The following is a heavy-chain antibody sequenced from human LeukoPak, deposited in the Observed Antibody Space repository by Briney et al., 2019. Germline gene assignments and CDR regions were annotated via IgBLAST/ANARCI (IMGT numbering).Heavy chain of an antibody. CDR2: VSGSAGGT. D-gene: IGHD6-13*01. CDR3: AKGAAAGLVDWFDP. Sequence: GGSLRLSCAASGFTFSSYAMMWVRQAPGKGLEWVSTVSGSAGGTYYADSVKGRFTISRDNSKNTLYLLMNSLRAEDTAVYYCAKGAAAGLVDWFDPWGKGTTVTVSS. CDR1: GFTFSSYA. V-gene: IGHV3-23*01. J-gene: IGHJ6*04.